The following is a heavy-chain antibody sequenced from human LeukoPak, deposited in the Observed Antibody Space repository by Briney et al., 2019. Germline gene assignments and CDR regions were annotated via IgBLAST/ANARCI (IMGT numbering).Heavy chain of an antibody. J-gene: IGHJ4*02. CDR1: GYTFTIYY. Sequence: ASVKVSCKASGYTFTIYYIHWMRQAPGRGLEWMAVINPSGDSTTYAQGFEGRLTMTRGTSTSTVYMDLSSLTSEDTAVYYCARDKRGSLDYWGQGTLVAVSS. CDR2: INPSGDST. D-gene: IGHD3-10*01. V-gene: IGHV1-46*01. CDR3: ARDKRGSLDY.